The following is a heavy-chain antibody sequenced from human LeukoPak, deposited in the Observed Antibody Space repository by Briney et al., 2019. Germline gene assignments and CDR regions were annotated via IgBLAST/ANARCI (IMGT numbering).Heavy chain of an antibody. CDR3: AKIAFSGSYYGGFDY. CDR1: GFTFSSHG. D-gene: IGHD1-26*01. V-gene: IGHV3-30*18. CDR2: ISYDGNNK. Sequence: GGSLRLSRAASGFTFSSHGMHWVRQAPGRGLEWVAVISYDGNNKYYADSVKGRFTISRDNSKSTLYLQVNSLRAEDTAVYYCAKIAFSGSYYGGFDYWGQGTLVTVSS. J-gene: IGHJ4*02.